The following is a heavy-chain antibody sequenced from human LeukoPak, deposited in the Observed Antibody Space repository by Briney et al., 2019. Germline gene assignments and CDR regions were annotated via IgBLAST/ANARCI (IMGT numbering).Heavy chain of an antibody. CDR2: INQNGSET. D-gene: IGHD3-22*01. J-gene: IGHJ5*02. CDR3: ARKKYYYDTSTYGWFDP. V-gene: IGHV3-7*01. Sequence: PGGSLRLSCAASGFTFSTYWMTWVRQAPGKGLEWLANINQNGSETYYVDSVKGRFTISRDNAKNSLYLQVNSLRVEDTAVYYCARKKYYYDTSTYGWFDPWGQGTLVTVS. CDR1: GFTFSTYW.